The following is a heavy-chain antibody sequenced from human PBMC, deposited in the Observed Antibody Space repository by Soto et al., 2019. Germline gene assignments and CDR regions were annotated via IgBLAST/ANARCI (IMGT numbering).Heavy chain of an antibody. CDR2: IKSKTDGGTT. J-gene: IGHJ4*02. CDR3: TTDSGVLLWFGEFQA. CDR1: GFTFSNAW. V-gene: IGHV3-15*01. Sequence: PGGSLRLSCAASGFTFSNAWMSWVRQAPGKGLEWVGRIKSKTDGGTTDYAAPVKGRFTISRDDSKNTLYLQMNSLKTEDTAVYYCTTDSGVLLWFGEFQAWGQGTLVTVSS. D-gene: IGHD3-10*01.